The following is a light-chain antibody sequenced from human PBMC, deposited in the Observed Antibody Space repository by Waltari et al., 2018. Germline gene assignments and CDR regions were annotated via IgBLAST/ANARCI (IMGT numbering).Light chain of an antibody. CDR2: DVS. V-gene: IGLV2-14*01. CDR1: SSDVGSYSS. CDR3: SSFTTDYLYV. Sequence: QPALTQPASVSASPGQSITISCTGTSSDVGSYSSVSWHQQYPGKAPKPIIYDVSKRSSGVSNRFSGSKSGNTASLTISGLQAEDEADYYCSSFTTDYLYVFGTGTRVSVL. J-gene: IGLJ1*01.